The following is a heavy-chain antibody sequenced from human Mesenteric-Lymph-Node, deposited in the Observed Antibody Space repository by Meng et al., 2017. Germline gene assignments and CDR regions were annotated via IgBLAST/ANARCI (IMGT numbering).Heavy chain of an antibody. CDR3: AKAGGYYFDY. D-gene: IGHD1-26*01. CDR1: GFPFSGSA. V-gene: IGHV3-73*01. J-gene: IGHJ4*02. Sequence: GESLKISCAASGFPFSGSAMHWVRQASGKGLEWVGRIRSKAKGYATAYAASMKGRFTISRDNSKNTLYLQMNSLRADDTAVYYCAKAGGYYFDYWGQGTLVTVSS. CDR2: IRSKAKGYAT.